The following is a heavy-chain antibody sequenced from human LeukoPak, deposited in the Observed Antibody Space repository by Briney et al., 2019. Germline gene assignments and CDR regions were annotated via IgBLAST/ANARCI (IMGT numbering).Heavy chain of an antibody. V-gene: IGHV3-21*01. D-gene: IGHD2-21*02. Sequence: NPGGSLRLSCAASGFTFSSYAMNWVRQPPGKGLEWVSSITSTSNSIYYADSVKGRFTISRDNAKNSLYLQMNSLRAEDTAVYYCARDRRIRSHTYCGGDCYRPYWGQGTLVTVSS. CDR1: GFTFSSYA. CDR3: ARDRRIRSHTYCGGDCYRPY. J-gene: IGHJ4*02. CDR2: ITSTSNSI.